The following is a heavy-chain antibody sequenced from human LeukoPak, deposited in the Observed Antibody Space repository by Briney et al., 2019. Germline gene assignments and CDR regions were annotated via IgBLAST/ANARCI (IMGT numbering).Heavy chain of an antibody. CDR3: ASLTSQYDY. D-gene: IGHD3-10*01. V-gene: IGHV3-74*03. CDR2: INNYGSIT. Sequence: GGSLRLSCAASGLTFSNYWMQWVRQAPGKGLVWVSRINNYGSITTYTDSVKGRFTISRDNAKNTLYLQMNSLRAEDTAVYYCASLTSQYDYWGLGTLVTVSS. J-gene: IGHJ4*02. CDR1: GLTFSNYW.